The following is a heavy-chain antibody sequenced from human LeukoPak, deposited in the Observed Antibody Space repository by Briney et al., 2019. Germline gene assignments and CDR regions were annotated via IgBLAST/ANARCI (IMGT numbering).Heavy chain of an antibody. Sequence: SETLSLTCAVSGGSISSGGYSWRWLRQAPGKGLESSGYIYHSGSTYYNPSLKSRVTISVDRSKNQFSLRLSSVTAAGTAVYYCARHYGPWGQGTLVTVSS. J-gene: IGHJ5*02. V-gene: IGHV4-30-2*01. CDR2: IYHSGST. D-gene: IGHD3-16*01. CDR1: GGSISSGGYS. CDR3: ARHYGP.